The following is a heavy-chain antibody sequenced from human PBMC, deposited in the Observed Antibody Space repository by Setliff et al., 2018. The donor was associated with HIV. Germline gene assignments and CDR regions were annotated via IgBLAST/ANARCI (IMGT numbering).Heavy chain of an antibody. CDR1: GYSISSGYY. V-gene: IGHV4-38-2*01. Sequence: SETLSLTCAVSGYSISSGYYWGWIRQPPGKGLEWIGTIYQSGSTYYNPSLKSRVTISLDTSKNQFSLKLSSVTAADTAVYYCARVSYDYASYYMDVWATGTTVTVSS. CDR2: IYQSGST. J-gene: IGHJ6*03. CDR3: ARVSYDYASYYMDV. D-gene: IGHD3-16*01.